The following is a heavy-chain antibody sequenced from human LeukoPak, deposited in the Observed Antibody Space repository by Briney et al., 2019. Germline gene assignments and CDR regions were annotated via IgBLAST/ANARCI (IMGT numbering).Heavy chain of an antibody. Sequence: PGWSLRLSCAACGFIFDDYAMHWVRQAPGKGLEWVSGISWNSASIDYADSVKGRFTISRDNAKNSLYLQMNSLGTEDTALYYCVKDSDYDNSGASVDYWGRGTLVTVSS. J-gene: IGHJ4*02. D-gene: IGHD3-16*01. V-gene: IGHV3-9*01. CDR2: ISWNSASI. CDR1: GFIFDDYA. CDR3: VKDSDYDNSGASVDY.